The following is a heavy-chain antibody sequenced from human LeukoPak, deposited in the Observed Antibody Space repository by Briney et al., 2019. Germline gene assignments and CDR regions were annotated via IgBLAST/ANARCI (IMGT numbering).Heavy chain of an antibody. D-gene: IGHD1-26*01. V-gene: IGHV1-18*01. CDR3: ARAGLVGATPLYFDN. CDR1: GYTFTSHG. CDR2: ISAYSDNT. Sequence: ASVKVSCKASGYTFTSHGISWVRQPPVQGLEWMGLISAYSDNTNFAQKLQGRVTMTTDTSTSTAYMELRSLRSDDTAVYYCARAGLVGATPLYFDNWGQGTLVTVSS. J-gene: IGHJ4*02.